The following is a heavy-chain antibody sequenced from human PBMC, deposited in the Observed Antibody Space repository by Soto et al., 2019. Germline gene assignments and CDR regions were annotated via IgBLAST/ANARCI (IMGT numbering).Heavy chain of an antibody. Sequence: ASVKVSCKASGYTFTSYAMHWVRQAPGQRLEWMGWINAGNGNTKYSQKFQGRVTITRDTSASTAYMELSSLRSEDTAVYYCASAVTDPWIVSFYYGMDVWGQGTTVTVSS. CDR2: INAGNGNT. CDR1: GYTFTSYA. CDR3: ASAVTDPWIVSFYYGMDV. V-gene: IGHV1-3*01. J-gene: IGHJ6*02. D-gene: IGHD4-4*01.